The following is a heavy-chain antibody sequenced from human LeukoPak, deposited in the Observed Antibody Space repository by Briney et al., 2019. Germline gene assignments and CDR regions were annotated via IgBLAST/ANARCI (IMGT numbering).Heavy chain of an antibody. CDR1: GGTFSSYA. CDR2: IIPIFGTA. J-gene: IGHJ3*02. D-gene: IGHD2-2*01. CDR3: ARAYATLRYCSSTSCYWGAFDI. V-gene: IGHV1-69*13. Sequence: ASVKVSCKASGGTFSSYAISWVRQAPGQGLEWMGGIIPIFGTANYAQKFQGRVTITADESTSTAYMELSSLRSEDTAVYYCARAYATLRYCSSTSCYWGAFDIWGQGTMVTVSS.